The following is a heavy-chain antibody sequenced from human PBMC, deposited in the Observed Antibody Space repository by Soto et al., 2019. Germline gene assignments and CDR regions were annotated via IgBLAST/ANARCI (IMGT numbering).Heavy chain of an antibody. V-gene: IGHV2-5*02. CDR1: GFSLSMNEMG. J-gene: IGHJ4*02. CDR2: IYWDDDK. CDR3: ATFQPGIAAAGTFDY. Sequence: GSGPTLVNPTQTLTLTCTFSGFSLSMNEMGVGWIRQPPGKALEWLALIYWDDDKRYSPSLKSRLTITKDTSKNQVVLTMTNMDPVDTATYYCATFQPGIAAAGTFDYWGQGTLVTVSS. D-gene: IGHD6-13*01.